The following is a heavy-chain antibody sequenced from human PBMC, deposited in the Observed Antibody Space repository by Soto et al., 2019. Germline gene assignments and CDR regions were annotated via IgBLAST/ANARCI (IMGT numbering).Heavy chain of an antibody. CDR2: IGYTGTI. CDR3: ASHVHNQGYEYYFDS. CDR1: GGSISSNSYY. V-gene: IGHV4-39*01. Sequence: QLQLQESGPGLVKPSETLSLTCTASGGSISSNSYYCCWIRQSPGQGLEWIGSIGYTGTIYYNPSLQSRGSMSVDTSENQISLRLSSMTAADTAVYYCASHVHNQGYEYYFDSWSQGSLVTVSS. D-gene: IGHD3-3*01. J-gene: IGHJ4*02.